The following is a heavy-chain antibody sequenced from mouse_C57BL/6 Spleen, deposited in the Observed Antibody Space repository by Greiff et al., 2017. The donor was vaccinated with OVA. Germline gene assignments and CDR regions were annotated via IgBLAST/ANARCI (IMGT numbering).Heavy chain of an antibody. J-gene: IGHJ2*01. CDR3: ARGPPYYYGSSPYYFDY. V-gene: IGHV1-80*01. D-gene: IGHD1-1*01. Sequence: VQLQQSGAELVKPGASVKISCKASGYAFSSYWMNWVKQRPGKGLEWIGQIYPGDGDTNYNGKFKGKATLTADKSSSTAYMQLSSLTSEDSAVYFCARGPPYYYGSSPYYFDYWGQGTTLTVSS. CDR1: GYAFSSYW. CDR2: IYPGDGDT.